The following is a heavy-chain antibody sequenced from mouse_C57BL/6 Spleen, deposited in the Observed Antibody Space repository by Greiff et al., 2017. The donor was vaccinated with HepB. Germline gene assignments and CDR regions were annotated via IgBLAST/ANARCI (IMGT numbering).Heavy chain of an antibody. CDR1: GYAFTNYL. Sequence: QVQLKESGAELVRPGTSVKVSCKASGYAFTNYLIEWVKQRPGQGLEWIGVINPGSGGTNYNEKFKGKATLTADKSSSTAYMQLSSLTSEDSAVYFCARDSNWAMDYWGQGTSVTVSS. J-gene: IGHJ4*01. V-gene: IGHV1-54*01. CDR2: INPGSGGT. D-gene: IGHD2-5*01. CDR3: ARDSNWAMDY.